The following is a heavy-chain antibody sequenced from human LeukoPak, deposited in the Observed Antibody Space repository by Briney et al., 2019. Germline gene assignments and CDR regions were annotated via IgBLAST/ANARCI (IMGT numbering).Heavy chain of an antibody. J-gene: IGHJ4*02. D-gene: IGHD3-22*01. CDR3: AKDTTSNYYDSSGYY. V-gene: IGHV3-23*01. CDR2: ISGSGGST. CDR1: GFTFSNAW. Sequence: PGGSLRLSCATSGFTFSNAWMNWVRQAPGKGLEWVSAISGSGGSTYYADSVKGRFTISRDNSKNTLYLQMNSLRAEDTAVYYCAKDTTSNYYDSSGYYWGQGTLVTVSS.